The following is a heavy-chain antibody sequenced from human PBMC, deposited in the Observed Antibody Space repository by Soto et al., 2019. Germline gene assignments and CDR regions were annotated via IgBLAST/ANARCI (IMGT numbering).Heavy chain of an antibody. CDR1: GGTISGYY. CDR3: ARGQRFSDWFDP. V-gene: IGHV4-4*07. J-gene: IGHJ5*02. Sequence: QVHLQESGPGLVKPSETLSLTCSVSGGTISGYYCTWIRQPAGKGLEWIGRIYSSGNTKYNPSLQSRVTMSLDTSNNQSSLRLTSVTAADTAVYYCARGQRFSDWFDPWGKGTLVTVSS. D-gene: IGHD3-3*01. CDR2: IYSSGNT.